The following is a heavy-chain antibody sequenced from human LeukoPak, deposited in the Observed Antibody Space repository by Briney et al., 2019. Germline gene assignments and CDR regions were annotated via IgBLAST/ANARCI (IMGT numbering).Heavy chain of an antibody. CDR3: ARDPKVAAAGTRYFEL. V-gene: IGHV1-46*01. Sequence: GASVKVSCKASGDTFTSYYMHWVRQAPGQGLEWMGIINPSGGSTSYAQKFQGRVTMTRDTSTSTVYMELSSLRSEDTAVYYCARDPKVAAAGTRYFELWGRGTLVTVSS. CDR1: GDTFTSYY. D-gene: IGHD6-13*01. CDR2: INPSGGST. J-gene: IGHJ2*01.